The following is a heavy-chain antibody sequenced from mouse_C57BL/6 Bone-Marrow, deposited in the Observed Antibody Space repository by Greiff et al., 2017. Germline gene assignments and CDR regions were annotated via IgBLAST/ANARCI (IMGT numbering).Heavy chain of an antibody. Sequence: EVQLLQSGGGLVKPGGSLKLSCAASGFTFSSYAMSWVRQTPETRLEWVATISDGGSYTYYPDNVKGRFTISRDNAKNNLYLQMSQLKAEDTAMYYCARGLTTLFAYWGQGTLVTVSA. CDR3: ARGLTTLFAY. D-gene: IGHD6-1*01. CDR1: GFTFSSYA. CDR2: ISDGGSYT. V-gene: IGHV5-4*01. J-gene: IGHJ3*01.